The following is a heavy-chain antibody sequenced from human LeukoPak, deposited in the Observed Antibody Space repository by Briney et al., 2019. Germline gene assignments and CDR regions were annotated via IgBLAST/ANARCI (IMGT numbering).Heavy chain of an antibody. D-gene: IGHD5-12*01. CDR2: ISYDGSNK. Sequence: GRSLRLSCAASGFTFSSYAMHWVRQAPGKGLEWVAVISYDGSNKYYADSVKGRFTISRDNSKNTLYLQMNSLRAEDTAVYYCASGGSGYDLDYWGQGTLGTVSS. CDR1: GFTFSSYA. J-gene: IGHJ4*02. V-gene: IGHV3-30*04. CDR3: ASGGSGYDLDY.